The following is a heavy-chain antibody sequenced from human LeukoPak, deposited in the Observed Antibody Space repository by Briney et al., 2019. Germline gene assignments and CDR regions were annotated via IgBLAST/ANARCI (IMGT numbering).Heavy chain of an antibody. D-gene: IGHD3-22*01. J-gene: IGHJ4*02. CDR2: INHSGST. CDR3: ARGLFYDSSGYYYY. Sequence: SETLSLTCAVYGGSFSGYYWSWIRQPPGKGLEWIGEINHSGSTNYNPSLKSRVTISVDTSKNQFSLKLSSVTAADTAVYYCARGLFYDSSGYYYYWGQGTLVTVSS. CDR1: GGSFSGYY. V-gene: IGHV4-34*01.